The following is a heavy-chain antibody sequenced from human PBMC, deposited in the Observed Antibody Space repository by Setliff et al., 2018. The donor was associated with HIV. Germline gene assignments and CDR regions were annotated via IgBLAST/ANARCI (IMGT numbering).Heavy chain of an antibody. CDR2: MNPNSGNT. D-gene: IGHD3-10*01. CDR3: ATLDYYGSQTYNLALHY. V-gene: IGHV1-8*03. Sequence: GASVKVSCKASGYTFTSYDINWVRQATGQGLEWMGWMNPNSGNTGYAQKFQGRVTITRNTSISTAYMELSSLRSEDTAVYYCATLDYYGSQTYNLALHYWGQGTLVTVSS. J-gene: IGHJ4*02. CDR1: GYTFTSYD.